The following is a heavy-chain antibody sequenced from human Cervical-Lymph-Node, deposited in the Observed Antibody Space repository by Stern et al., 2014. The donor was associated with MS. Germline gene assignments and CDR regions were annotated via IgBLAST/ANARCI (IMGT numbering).Heavy chain of an antibody. Sequence: QITLKESGPALVKPTQTLTLTCTFSGFSLISSGMSVSWIRQPPGKALEWLARIDWGDATFYATSLKSRLTISKDTAKNQVVLIMTNMDPVDTATYYCARVMVPFGSMFRGVNYYYALDVWGQGTTVTVSS. CDR1: GFSLISSGMS. CDR3: ARVMVPFGSMFRGVNYYYALDV. CDR2: IDWGDAT. D-gene: IGHD3-10*01. V-gene: IGHV2-70*04. J-gene: IGHJ6*02.